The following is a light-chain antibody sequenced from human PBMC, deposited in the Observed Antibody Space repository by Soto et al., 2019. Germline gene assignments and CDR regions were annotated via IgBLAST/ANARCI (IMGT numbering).Light chain of an antibody. Sequence: QSALTQPASLSGSPGQSITISCTGTSSDIGAYDYVSWFQQHPGKAPKLMISEVNNRPSGVSNRFSGSKSGNTASLTISGLQAEDEADYYCSSYIISDTVVFGGGTKLTVL. CDR1: SSDIGAYDY. V-gene: IGLV2-14*01. J-gene: IGLJ2*01. CDR2: EVN. CDR3: SSYIISDTVV.